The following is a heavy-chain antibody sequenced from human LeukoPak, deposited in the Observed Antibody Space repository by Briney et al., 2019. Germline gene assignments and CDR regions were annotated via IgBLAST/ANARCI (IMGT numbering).Heavy chain of an antibody. CDR1: GFTFSSYS. CDR3: ARVWLLNPLYYYYMDV. J-gene: IGHJ6*03. D-gene: IGHD5-24*01. Sequence: GGSLRLSCAASGFTFSSYSMNWVRQAPGKGREWVSYISSSGSTIYYADSVKGRFTISRDNAKNSLYLQMNSLRAEDAAVYYCARVWLLNPLYYYYMDVWGKGTTVTVSS. V-gene: IGHV3-48*04. CDR2: ISSSGSTI.